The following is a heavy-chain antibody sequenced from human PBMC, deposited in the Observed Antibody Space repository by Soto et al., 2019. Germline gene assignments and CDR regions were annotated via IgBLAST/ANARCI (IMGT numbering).Heavy chain of an antibody. CDR3: ARSATELELRSGFDY. Sequence: PSETLSLTCTVSGGSISSGGYYWSWIRQHPGKGLEWIGYIYYSGSTYYNPSLKSRVTISVDTSKNQFSLKLSSVTAADTAVYYCARSATELELRSGFDYWGQGTLVTVSS. CDR2: IYYSGST. J-gene: IGHJ4*02. D-gene: IGHD1-7*01. V-gene: IGHV4-31*03. CDR1: GGSISSGGYY.